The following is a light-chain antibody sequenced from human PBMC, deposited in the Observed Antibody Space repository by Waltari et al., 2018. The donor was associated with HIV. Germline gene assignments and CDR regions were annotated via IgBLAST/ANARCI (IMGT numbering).Light chain of an antibody. CDR3: AAWDDSLNGQV. CDR2: TND. CDR1: SSNNRSNT. V-gene: IGLV1-44*01. J-gene: IGLJ3*02. Sequence: QSVLTQPPSASGTPGQRVTIPRSGSSSNNRSNTVNWDQRLPGTAPKLLIYTNDQRPSGVPDRFSGSKSGTSASLAISGLQSEDEADYYCAAWDDSLNGQVFGGGTKLTVL.